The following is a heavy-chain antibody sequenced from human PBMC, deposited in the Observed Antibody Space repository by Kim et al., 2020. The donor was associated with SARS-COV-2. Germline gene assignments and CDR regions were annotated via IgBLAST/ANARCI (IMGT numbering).Heavy chain of an antibody. CDR1: GGSISSGDYY. J-gene: IGHJ3*02. D-gene: IGHD3-10*01. CDR2: IYYSGST. V-gene: IGHV4-30-4*01. CDR3: ARGPYYYGLGAFDI. Sequence: SETLSLTCTVSGGSISSGDYYWSWIRQPPGKGLEWIGYIYYSGSTYYNLSLKSRVTISVDTSKNQFSLKLSSVTAADTAVYYCARGPYYYGLGAFDIWGQGTMVTVFS.